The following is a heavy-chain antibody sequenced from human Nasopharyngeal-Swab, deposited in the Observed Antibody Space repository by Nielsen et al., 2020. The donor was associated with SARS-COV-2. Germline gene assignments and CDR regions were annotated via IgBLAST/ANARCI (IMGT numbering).Heavy chain of an antibody. V-gene: IGHV3-23*01. CDR2: ISGSGGST. CDR3: AKTGSGSGDFDY. Sequence: GSLKISCAASGFTFSSYAMSWVRQAPVKGLEWVSAISGSGGSTYYADSVKGRFTISRDNSKNTLYLQMNSLRAEDTAVYYCAKTGSGSGDFDYWGQGTLVTVSS. CDR1: GFTFSSYA. J-gene: IGHJ4*02. D-gene: IGHD3-10*01.